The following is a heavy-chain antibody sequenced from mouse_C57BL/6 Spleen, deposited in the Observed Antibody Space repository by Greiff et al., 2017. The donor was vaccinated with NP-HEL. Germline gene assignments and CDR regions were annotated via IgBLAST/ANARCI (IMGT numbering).Heavy chain of an antibody. J-gene: IGHJ4*01. CDR1: GFTFNTYA. CDR3: VRDEIPTGDWNDYYAMDY. CDR2: IRSKSSNYAT. Sequence: EVQLVESGGGLVQPKGSLKLSCAASGFTFNTYAMHWVRQAPGKGLEWVARIRSKSSNYATYYADSVKDRFTISRDDSQSMLYLQMNNLKTEDTAMYYCVRDEIPTGDWNDYYAMDYWGQGTSVTVSS. V-gene: IGHV10-3*01.